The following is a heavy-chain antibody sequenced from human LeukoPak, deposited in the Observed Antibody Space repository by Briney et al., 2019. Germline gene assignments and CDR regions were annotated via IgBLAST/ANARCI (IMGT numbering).Heavy chain of an antibody. Sequence: SETLSLTCTVSGGSISHYYWSWIRQPPGKGLEWIGYIYYSGSTYYNPSLKSRVTISVDTSKNQFSLKLSSVTAADTAVYYCARDPPGIAVAGNRRAFDIWGQGTMVTVSS. CDR1: GGSISHYY. CDR3: ARDPPGIAVAGNRRAFDI. D-gene: IGHD6-19*01. J-gene: IGHJ3*02. V-gene: IGHV4-59*12. CDR2: IYYSGST.